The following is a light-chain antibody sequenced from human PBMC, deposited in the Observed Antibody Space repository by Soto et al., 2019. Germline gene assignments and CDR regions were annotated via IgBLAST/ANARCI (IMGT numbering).Light chain of an antibody. V-gene: IGLV2-8*01. CDR3: SSYAGSNKVV. CDR1: SSDVGNYDY. CDR2: EVT. J-gene: IGLJ2*01. Sequence: QSVLTQPPSASGSPGQSVTISCTGTSSDVGNYDYVSWYQQHSGKAPKLLIYEVTKRPSGVPDRFSGSKSGNTASLTVSGLQADDEADYYCSSYAGSNKVVFGEGTKLTVL.